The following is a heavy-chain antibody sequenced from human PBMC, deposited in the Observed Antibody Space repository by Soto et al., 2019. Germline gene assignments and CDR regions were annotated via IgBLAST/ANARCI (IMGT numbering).Heavy chain of an antibody. V-gene: IGHV4-34*01. D-gene: IGHD4-17*01. CDR1: GGSFSGYY. Sequence: SETLSLTCAAYGGSFSGYYGSWIRQPPAQGLEWIGEINHSGSTNYNPSLKSRVTISVDTSKNQFSLKLSSVTAADTAVYYCARVGDYGDYELYYYYGMDVWGQGTTVTVSS. CDR2: INHSGST. J-gene: IGHJ6*02. CDR3: ARVGDYGDYELYYYYGMDV.